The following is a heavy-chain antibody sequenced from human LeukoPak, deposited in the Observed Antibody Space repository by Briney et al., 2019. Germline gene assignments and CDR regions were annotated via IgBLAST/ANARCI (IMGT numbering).Heavy chain of an antibody. Sequence: GASVKVSCKASGYTFTSYGISWVRQARGQGLEWMGGISGYNGNPNYAQKFQGRVTMTTDTSTSTAYMELRSLRSDDTAVYYCARGIVVVPAATSGYWFDPWGQGTLVTVSS. D-gene: IGHD2-2*01. J-gene: IGHJ5*02. CDR1: GYTFTSYG. V-gene: IGHV1-18*01. CDR2: ISGYNGNP. CDR3: ARGIVVVPAATSGYWFDP.